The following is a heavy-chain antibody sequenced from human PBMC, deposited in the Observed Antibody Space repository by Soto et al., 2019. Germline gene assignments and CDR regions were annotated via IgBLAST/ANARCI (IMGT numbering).Heavy chain of an antibody. D-gene: IGHD7-27*01. CDR2: ISHSGSA. J-gene: IGHJ6*02. CDR3: QLTRGGLFIMDV. CDR1: CGSTIETTW. Sequence: SATLSLTCTVSCGSTIETTWCSWVRQPPGKGLEWIGDISHSGSANYNPSLKSRVTMSVDRSKNQISLILTSVTAADTAVYYCQLTRGGLFIMDVWGQGTTVTVS. V-gene: IGHV4-4*02.